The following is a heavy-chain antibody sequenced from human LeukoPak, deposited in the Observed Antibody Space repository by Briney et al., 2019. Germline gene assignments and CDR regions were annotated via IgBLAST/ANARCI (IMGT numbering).Heavy chain of an antibody. Sequence: SQTLSLTCIVSGASISSESYYWSWIRQSAGKGLEWIGRVSPSGSTTYNPSLKSRVTISVDTSKNQFSLKLSSVTVADTAVYYCARGPSGDAFDIWGQGTMVTVSS. V-gene: IGHV4-61*02. CDR1: GASISSESYY. J-gene: IGHJ3*02. CDR3: ARGPSGDAFDI. CDR2: VSPSGST.